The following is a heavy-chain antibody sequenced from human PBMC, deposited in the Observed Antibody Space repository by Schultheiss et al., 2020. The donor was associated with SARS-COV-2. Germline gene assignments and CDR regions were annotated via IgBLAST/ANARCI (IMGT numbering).Heavy chain of an antibody. CDR1: GGTFSSYA. CDR2: IIPIFGTA. J-gene: IGHJ6*02. V-gene: IGHV1-69*13. D-gene: IGHD1-1*01. Sequence: SVKVSCKASGGTFSSYAISWVRRAPGQGLEWMGGIIPIFGTANYAQKFQGRVTITADESTSTAYMELSSLRSEDTAVYYCARDTPSWNDEDYYYGMDVWGQGTTVTVSS. CDR3: ARDTPSWNDEDYYYGMDV.